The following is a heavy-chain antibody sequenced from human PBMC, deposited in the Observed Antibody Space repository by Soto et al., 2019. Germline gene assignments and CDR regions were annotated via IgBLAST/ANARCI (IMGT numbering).Heavy chain of an antibody. CDR3: ARDLQSWVRGVNRRKLNWFDP. CDR1: GGSISSGGYY. CDR2: IYYSGST. J-gene: IGHJ5*02. D-gene: IGHD3-10*01. V-gene: IGHV4-31*03. Sequence: PSETLSLTCTVSGGSISSGGYYWSWIRQHPGKGLEWIGYIYYSGSTYYNPSLKSRVTISVDTSKNQLSLKLSSVTAADTAVYYCARDLQSWVRGVNRRKLNWFDPWGQGTLVTVSS.